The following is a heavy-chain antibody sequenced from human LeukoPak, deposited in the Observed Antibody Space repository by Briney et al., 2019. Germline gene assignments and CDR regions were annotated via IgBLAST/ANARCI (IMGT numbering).Heavy chain of an antibody. J-gene: IGHJ4*02. V-gene: IGHV1-69*13. D-gene: IGHD5-24*01. CDR3: ARGPITTRSHFDY. CDR1: GGTFSSYA. CDR2: IIPIFATA. Sequence: SVKVSCKASGGTFSSYAISWVRQAPGQGLEWMGGIIPIFATANYAQKFQGRVAITADESTSTAYMELSSLRSEDTAVYYCARGPITTRSHFDYWGQGTLVTVSS.